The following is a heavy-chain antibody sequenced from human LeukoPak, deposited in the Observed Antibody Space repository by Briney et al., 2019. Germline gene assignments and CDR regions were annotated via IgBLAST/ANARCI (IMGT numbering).Heavy chain of an antibody. CDR3: ARRTNYYDSSGYYPYYFDY. CDR1: GGSISSYY. CDR2: IYYSGST. J-gene: IGHJ4*02. V-gene: IGHV4-59*08. D-gene: IGHD3-22*01. Sequence: NPSETLSLTCTVSGGSISSYYWSWIRQPPGKGLEWIGYIYYSGSTNYNPSLKSRVTISVDTSKNQFSLKLNSVTAADTAVYYCARRTNYYDSSGYYPYYFDYWGQGTLVTVSS.